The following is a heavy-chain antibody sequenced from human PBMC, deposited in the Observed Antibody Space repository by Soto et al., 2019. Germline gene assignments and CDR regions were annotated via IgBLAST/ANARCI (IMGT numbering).Heavy chain of an antibody. J-gene: IGHJ6*02. Sequence: GGSLRLSCAASGFTFSDYYMSWIRQAPGKGLEWVAYISSSGSTIYYADSVKGRFTISRANAKNSLYLQMKSLRAEYTAVYSFARDASLPDSSGYYYYYYGMDVWGQGTTVTVSS. CDR2: ISSSGSTI. D-gene: IGHD3-22*01. CDR1: GFTFSDYY. V-gene: IGHV3-11*01. CDR3: ARDASLPDSSGYYYYYYGMDV.